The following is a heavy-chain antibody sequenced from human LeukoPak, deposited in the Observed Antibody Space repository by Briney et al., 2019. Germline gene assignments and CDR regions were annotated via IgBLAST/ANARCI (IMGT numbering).Heavy chain of an antibody. D-gene: IGHD2-2*01. Sequence: PSETLSLTCTVSGGSISSYYWSWIRQPPGKGLEWIGYIYYSGSTNYNPSLKSRVTISVDTSKNQFSLKLSSVTAADTAVYYCARVSRLGYCSSTSCYASYYGMDVWGQGTTVTVSS. CDR1: GGSISSYY. J-gene: IGHJ6*02. V-gene: IGHV4-59*01. CDR3: ARVSRLGYCSSTSCYASYYGMDV. CDR2: IYYSGST.